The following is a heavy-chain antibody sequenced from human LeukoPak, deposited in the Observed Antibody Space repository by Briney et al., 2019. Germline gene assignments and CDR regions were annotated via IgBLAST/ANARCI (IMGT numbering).Heavy chain of an antibody. D-gene: IGHD6-19*01. CDR3: ATIVAVAGAFDI. V-gene: IGHV4-4*02. CDR1: DVSIFRSNW. Sequence: PSGTLSLTCTVSDVSIFRSNWWSWVRQPPGKGLEWIGQISPSGSTNYSPSLKSRVTISVDKSKTQFSLKLTSVTAADTAVYYCATIVAVAGAFDIWGQGTMVTVSS. J-gene: IGHJ3*02. CDR2: ISPSGST.